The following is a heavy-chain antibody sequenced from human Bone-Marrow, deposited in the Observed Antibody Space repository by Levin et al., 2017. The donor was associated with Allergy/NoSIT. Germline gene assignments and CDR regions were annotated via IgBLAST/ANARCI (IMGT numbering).Heavy chain of an antibody. CDR2: INLKNGDT. D-gene: IGHD3-10*01. Sequence: GESLKISCKTSGYIFTDSYMHWVRQAPGQGLEWMGLINLKNGDTSSAQKFQGRVTVSRDASISTAYMELKRLRSDDTAVYYCAKEGGGSGTYYKSFDYWGQGTLVTVSS. CDR1: GYIFTDSY. CDR3: AKEGGGSGTYYKSFDY. J-gene: IGHJ4*02. V-gene: IGHV1-2*02.